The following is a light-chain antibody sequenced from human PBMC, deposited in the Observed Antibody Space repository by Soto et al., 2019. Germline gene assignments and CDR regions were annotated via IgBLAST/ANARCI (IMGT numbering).Light chain of an antibody. CDR2: NII. J-gene: IGKJ4*01. Sequence: EIVLTQSPGTLSLSPGERATLSCRASQTINSVYLAWFQQKHGQSPRLLIYNIIARATGVPDRISGSGSGTDFTLTISRLEPEDFALYPCQLYGASPTVGRGTKVDSK. CDR3: QLYGASPT. V-gene: IGKV3-20*01. CDR1: QTINSVY.